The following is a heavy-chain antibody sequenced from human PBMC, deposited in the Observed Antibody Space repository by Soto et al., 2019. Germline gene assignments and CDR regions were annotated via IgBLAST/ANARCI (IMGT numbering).Heavy chain of an antibody. V-gene: IGHV3-21*01. D-gene: IGHD6-13*01. J-gene: IGHJ5*02. CDR3: ARDLGAVAAAGTGWFDP. CDR1: GFTFSSYS. CDR2: ISSSSSYI. Sequence: EVQLVECGGGLVKPGGSLRLSCAASGFTFSSYSMNWVRQAPGKGLEWVSSISSSSSYIYYADSVKGRFTISRDNAKNSLYLQMNSLRAEDTAVYYCARDLGAVAAAGTGWFDPWGQGTLVTVSS.